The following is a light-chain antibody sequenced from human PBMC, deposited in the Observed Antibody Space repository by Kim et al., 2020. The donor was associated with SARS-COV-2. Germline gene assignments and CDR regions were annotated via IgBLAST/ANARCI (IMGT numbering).Light chain of an antibody. J-gene: IGKJ2*01. CDR3: HQYGSYPHT. CDR2: GAS. Sequence: EIVLTQSPGTLSLSAGERATLSCRASQSVSSSYLAWYQQKPGQAPKLLIYGASSRETGIPDRFSGSGSGTDFTLTISSLQPDDFAVYYCHQYGSYPHTFGQGTKLEI. CDR1: QSVSSSY. V-gene: IGKV3-20*01.